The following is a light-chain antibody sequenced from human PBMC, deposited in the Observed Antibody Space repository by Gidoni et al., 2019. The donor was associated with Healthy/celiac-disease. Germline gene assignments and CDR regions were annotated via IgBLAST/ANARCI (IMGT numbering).Light chain of an antibody. Sequence: DIKMTQSPSSLSASVGDRVTITCRASQIISSYLNWYQQKPGKAPKLLIYAASSLQSGVPSRFSGIGSGTDFTLTISSLQPEDFATYYCQQSYSTLLTFGGGTKVEIK. V-gene: IGKV1-39*01. CDR3: QQSYSTLLT. CDR2: AAS. CDR1: QIISSY. J-gene: IGKJ4*01.